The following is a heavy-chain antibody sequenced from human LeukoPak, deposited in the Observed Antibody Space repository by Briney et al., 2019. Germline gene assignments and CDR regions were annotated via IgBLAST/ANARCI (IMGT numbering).Heavy chain of an antibody. Sequence: PGGSLRLSCAASGFTFSSYAMHWVRQAPGKGLEWVAVISYDGSNKYYADSVKGRFTISRDNSKNTLYLQMNSLRAEDTAVYYCARVSGAVAGDFDYWGQGTLVTVSS. D-gene: IGHD6-19*01. J-gene: IGHJ4*02. CDR3: ARVSGAVAGDFDY. V-gene: IGHV3-30*04. CDR2: ISYDGSNK. CDR1: GFTFSSYA.